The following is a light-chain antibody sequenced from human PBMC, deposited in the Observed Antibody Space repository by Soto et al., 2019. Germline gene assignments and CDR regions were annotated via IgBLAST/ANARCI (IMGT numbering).Light chain of an antibody. CDR2: EAS. CDR3: QQHANWPLT. Sequence: EIVLTQSPGTLSLSPGERATLSCRASQSVSSSYLAWYQQKPGQAPRLLIYEASTRATGIPARFSGSGSGTDFTLTISSLEPEDFAVYYCQQHANWPLTFGGGTKVDI. V-gene: IGKV3D-20*02. J-gene: IGKJ4*01. CDR1: QSVSSSY.